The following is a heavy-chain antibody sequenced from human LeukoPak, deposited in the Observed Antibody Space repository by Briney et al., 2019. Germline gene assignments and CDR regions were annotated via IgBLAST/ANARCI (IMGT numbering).Heavy chain of an antibody. D-gene: IGHD2-2*03. CDR1: GGSFSGYY. J-gene: IGHJ5*02. V-gene: IGHV4-34*01. CDR3: ARGGYCSSTSCPRGYWFDP. CDR2: INHSGSN. Sequence: ASETLSLTCAVYGGSFSGYYWSWIRQPPGKGLEWIGEINHSGSNNYNPSLKSRVTISVDTSKNQFSLKLSSVTAADTAVYYCARGGYCSSTSCPRGYWFDPWGQGTLVSVSS.